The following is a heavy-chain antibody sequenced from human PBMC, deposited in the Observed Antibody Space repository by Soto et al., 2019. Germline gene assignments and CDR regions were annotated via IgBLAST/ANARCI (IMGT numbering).Heavy chain of an antibody. D-gene: IGHD2-15*01. CDR1: GFTFSSYA. V-gene: IGHV3-23*01. CDR3: AKGKGYGGKLYLLFDY. CDR2: ISGSGGST. Sequence: EVQLLESGGGLVQPGGSLRLSCAASGFTFSSYAMSWVRQAPGKGLEWVSAISGSGGSTYYADSVKGRFTISRDNSKNTLYLQMNSLRAEDTAVYYCAKGKGYGGKLYLLFDYWGQGTLVTVSS. J-gene: IGHJ4*02.